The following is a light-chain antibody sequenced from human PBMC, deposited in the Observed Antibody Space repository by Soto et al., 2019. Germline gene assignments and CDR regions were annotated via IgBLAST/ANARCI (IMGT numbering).Light chain of an antibody. J-gene: IGKJ1*01. CDR3: QQYATFST. Sequence: DIQMTQSPSTLSASVGDRVTITCRASQSISSWLAWYQQKPGKAPKRLIHGASSLESGVPSRFSGSGSGTAFTLTTSSLQPEDFATYYCQQYATFSTFGQGTKVEIK. CDR2: GAS. CDR1: QSISSW. V-gene: IGKV1-5*01.